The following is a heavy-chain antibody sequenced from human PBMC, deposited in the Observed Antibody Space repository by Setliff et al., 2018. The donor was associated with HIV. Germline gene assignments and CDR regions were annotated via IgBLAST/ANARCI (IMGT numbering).Heavy chain of an antibody. V-gene: IGHV3-23*01. CDR3: AAKRSDFGELSPFDF. J-gene: IGHJ4*02. CDR1: GSTFSRYA. D-gene: IGHD3-10*01. Sequence: GGSLRLSCAASGSTFSRYALGWDRQAPGKGLEWFSVISGSGGSTYYADSVKGRFTVSRDNYKNTLFLQMNSLRAEDTAVYYCAAKRSDFGELSPFDFWGQGTLVTVSS. CDR2: ISGSGGST.